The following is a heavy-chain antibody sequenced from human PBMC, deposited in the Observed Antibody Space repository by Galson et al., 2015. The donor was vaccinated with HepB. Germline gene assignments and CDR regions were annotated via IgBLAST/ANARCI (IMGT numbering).Heavy chain of an antibody. CDR3: AKDDITYCDFWSDSPPDDLDI. Sequence: SLRLSCAASGFTFSNYGMHWVRQAPGKGLEWVAVISYDGSNRYYADSVKGRFTISRDNSKNTLYLQMNSLRAEDTAVYYCAKDDITYCDFWSDSPPDDLDISGQGTMATVS. CDR2: ISYDGSNR. J-gene: IGHJ3*02. D-gene: IGHD3-3*01. V-gene: IGHV3-30*18. CDR1: GFTFSNYG.